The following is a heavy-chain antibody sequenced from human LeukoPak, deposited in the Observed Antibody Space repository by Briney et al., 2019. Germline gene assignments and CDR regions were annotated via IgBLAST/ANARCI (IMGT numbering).Heavy chain of an antibody. Sequence: SETLSLTCTVSGGSISSSSYYWGWIRQPPGKGLEWIGSIYYSGSTYYNPSLKSRVTISVDTSKNQFSLKLSSVTAADTAVYYCARQSQQQLVLVKWFDPWGQGTLVTVSS. CDR2: IYYSGST. CDR3: ARQSQQQLVLVKWFDP. V-gene: IGHV4-39*01. CDR1: GGSISSSSYY. J-gene: IGHJ5*02. D-gene: IGHD6-13*01.